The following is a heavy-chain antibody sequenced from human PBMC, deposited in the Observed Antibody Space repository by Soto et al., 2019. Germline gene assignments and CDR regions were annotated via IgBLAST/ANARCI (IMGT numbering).Heavy chain of an antibody. V-gene: IGHV4-31*03. J-gene: IGHJ4*02. CDR3: AREGQSGSGHFFDY. D-gene: IGHD2-15*01. Sequence: PSETLSLTCTVSGGSISSGGYYWSWIRQHPGKGLEWIGYIYYSGSTYYNPSLKSRVTISVDTSKNQFSLKLSSVTAADTAVYYCAREGQSGSGHFFDYWGQGTLVTVSS. CDR2: IYYSGST. CDR1: GGSISSGGYY.